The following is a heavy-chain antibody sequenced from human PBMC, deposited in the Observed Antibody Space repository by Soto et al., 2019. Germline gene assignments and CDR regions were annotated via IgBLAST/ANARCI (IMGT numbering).Heavy chain of an antibody. Sequence: GFLRLPCAASGFTFSSYAMSWVRQPPEKGLEWVSAISGSGGSTYYADSVKGRFTISRDNSKNTLYLQMNSLRAEDTAVYYCAKGREAGANHYVCYGLDVWGHGSTVTGSS. CDR3: AKGREAGANHYVCYGLDV. J-gene: IGHJ6*02. D-gene: IGHD6-13*01. CDR2: ISGSGGST. CDR1: GFTFSSYA. V-gene: IGHV3-23*01.